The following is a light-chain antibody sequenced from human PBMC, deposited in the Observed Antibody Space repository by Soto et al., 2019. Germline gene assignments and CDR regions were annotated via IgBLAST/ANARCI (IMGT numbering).Light chain of an antibody. Sequence: DIQMTQSPSTLSASVGDRVAITCRASQSISQWVAWYQQKPGRAPELLIYDASKLKSGVPSRFSGSGSGKEFSLTITSLTPDDSAMYYCQQYNGYSWTLGRGTKVDIK. CDR1: QSISQW. CDR3: QQYNGYSWT. CDR2: DAS. J-gene: IGKJ1*01. V-gene: IGKV1-5*01.